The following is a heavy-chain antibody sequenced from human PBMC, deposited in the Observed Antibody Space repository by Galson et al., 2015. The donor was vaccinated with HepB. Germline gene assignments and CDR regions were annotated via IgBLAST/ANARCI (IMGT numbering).Heavy chain of an antibody. J-gene: IGHJ4*02. CDR3: AKDRGAVLDS. V-gene: IGHV3-30*04. Sequence: SLRLSCAASGSAFSSFTMHWIRQSPDKGLEWLAVISFDGRNKYYADSVKGRFTISRDNSKNTLDLEMNSLGVEDTAMYYCAKDRGAVLDSWGQGTLVTVSS. CDR2: ISFDGRNK. CDR1: GSAFSSFT.